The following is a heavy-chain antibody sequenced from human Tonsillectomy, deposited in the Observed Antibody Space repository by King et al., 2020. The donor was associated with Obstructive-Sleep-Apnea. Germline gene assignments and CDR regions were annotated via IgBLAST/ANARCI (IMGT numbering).Heavy chain of an antibody. CDR3: AKDGGGVGSSRDFDVMDV. V-gene: IGHV3-30*02. CDR2: IRSDGSDK. J-gene: IGHJ6*02. CDR1: GFNFRRYG. Sequence: VQLVESGGGVVQPGTSLRLSCITSGFNFRRYGMHWVRQAPGKGLEWGALIRSDGSDKYYADSVKGRFTISTDNSKNTLYLQMSNLRFEDTVFYYCAKDGGGVGSSRDFDVMDVWGRGTKVTVSS. D-gene: IGHD3-3*01.